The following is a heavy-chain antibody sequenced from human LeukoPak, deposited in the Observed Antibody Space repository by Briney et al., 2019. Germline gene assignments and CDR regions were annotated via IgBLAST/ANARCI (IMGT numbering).Heavy chain of an antibody. CDR1: GGTFSRTG. D-gene: IGHD3-3*01. Sequence: GRSLRLSCVASGGTFSRTGLRWVRQAPGKGLEWVAMISPDGTKTFYTDSMKGRLTISRDNSNNTLYLQMNSLRVEDTALYYCPTEGEEWTNFDYWGQGTLVIVSS. CDR3: PTEGEEWTNFDY. V-gene: IGHV3-30*04. CDR2: ISPDGTKT. J-gene: IGHJ4*02.